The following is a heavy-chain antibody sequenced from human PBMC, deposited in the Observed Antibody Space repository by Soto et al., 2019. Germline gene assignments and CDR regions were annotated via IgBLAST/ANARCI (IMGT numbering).Heavy chain of an antibody. CDR1: RDSISSSTYF. CDR2: IYYSGST. J-gene: IGHJ4*02. Sequence: PSETLSLTCTVSRDSISSSTYFWGWVRQPPWKGLEWIGSIYYSGSTYYNPSLKSRVTISVDTSENHFSLNLSSVTVADTAVYYCARHLGEGYFDYWGQGTLVTVAS. V-gene: IGHV4-39*01. CDR3: ARHLGEGYFDY.